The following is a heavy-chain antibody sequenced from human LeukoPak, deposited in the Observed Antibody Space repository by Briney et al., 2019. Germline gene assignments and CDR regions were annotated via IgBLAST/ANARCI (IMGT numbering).Heavy chain of an antibody. Sequence: SQTLSLTCAVSGVSISSGGYSWSWIRQPPGKGLEWIGYIYHSGSTYYNPSLKSRVTISVDRSKNQFSLKLSSVTAADTAVYYCASTPRGYSGYDYAYYGMDVWGQGTTVTVSS. J-gene: IGHJ6*02. CDR3: ASTPRGYSGYDYAYYGMDV. D-gene: IGHD5-12*01. CDR1: GVSISSGGYS. CDR2: IYHSGST. V-gene: IGHV4-30-2*01.